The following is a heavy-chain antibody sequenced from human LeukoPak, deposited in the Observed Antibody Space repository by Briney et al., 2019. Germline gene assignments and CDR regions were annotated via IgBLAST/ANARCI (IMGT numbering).Heavy chain of an antibody. Sequence: SQTLSLTCTVSGGSVSSGSFYCNWIRQPPAKGLEWIGYIYYSGSTSYNPSLKSRVTISVDTSKNQFSLKRSSVTAADPAVYYCARGVRSSPPFHHWGQGTLVTVSS. CDR2: IYYSGST. J-gene: IGHJ1*01. CDR3: ARGVRSSPPFHH. V-gene: IGHV4-61*01. D-gene: IGHD3-10*01. CDR1: GGSVSSGSFY.